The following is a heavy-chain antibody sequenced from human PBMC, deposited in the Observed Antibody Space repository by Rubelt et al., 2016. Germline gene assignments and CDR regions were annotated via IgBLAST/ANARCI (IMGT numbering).Heavy chain of an antibody. V-gene: IGHV1-2*06. CDR3: ARGVGTAFDP. CDR2: SNPNSGGT. J-gene: IGHJ5*02. Sequence: QVQLVQSGAEVKKPGASVKVSCKASGYTFTGYYMHWVRQAPGQGLEWMGRSNPNSGGTNYAQKFQGRVTMTRDTSSRTAYMKRSRLRSDDTAVYYCARGVGTAFDPWGQGTLVTVSS. D-gene: IGHD1-1*01. CDR1: GYTFTGYY.